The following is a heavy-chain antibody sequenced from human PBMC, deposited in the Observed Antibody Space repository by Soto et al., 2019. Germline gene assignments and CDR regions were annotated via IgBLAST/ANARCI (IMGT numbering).Heavy chain of an antibody. CDR1: GFSFSGHW. CDR2: INSDGSTT. V-gene: IGHV3-74*01. CDR3: ARDHAYCAGDCYTNLFDP. Sequence: EVQLVQSGGGLVQPGGSLRLSCAASGFSFSGHWMHWVRQTPGKGLVWVSRINSDGSTTSYADSVKGRFTISRDNAKNTLYLQMNSLRAEDTAVYYCARDHAYCAGDCYTNLFDPWGQGTLVTVSS. D-gene: IGHD2-21*02. J-gene: IGHJ5*02.